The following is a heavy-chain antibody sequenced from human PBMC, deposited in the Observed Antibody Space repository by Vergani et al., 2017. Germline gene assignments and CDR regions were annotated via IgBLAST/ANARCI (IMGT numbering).Heavy chain of an antibody. D-gene: IGHD5/OR15-5a*01. CDR2: ISWDGLNT. CDR3: AKGLGDYGDY. V-gene: IGHV3-43*02. CDR1: GFTLSSHA. Sequence: VQLEESGGGVVQPGRSLRLSCAGSGFTLSSHAMHWVRQAPGKGLEWVSLISWDGLNTYYADSVKGRFTISRDNSKNSLYLQMNSLKTEDTALYYCAKGLGDYGDYWGQGTLVTVSS. J-gene: IGHJ4*02.